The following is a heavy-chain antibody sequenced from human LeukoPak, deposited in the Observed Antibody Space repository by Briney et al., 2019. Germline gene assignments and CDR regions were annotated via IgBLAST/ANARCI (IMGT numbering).Heavy chain of an antibody. CDR3: ARESGYYYDSSGSADFDY. Sequence: SETLSLTCSVSGGYISSYYWSWIRQPAGKGLESIGHISTSGSTNYNPSLKSRVTMSVDTSKNQFTLKLSSVTAADTAVYYCARESGYYYDSSGSADFDYWGQGTLVTVSS. CDR2: ISTSGST. J-gene: IGHJ4*02. D-gene: IGHD3-22*01. V-gene: IGHV4-4*07. CDR1: GGYISSYY.